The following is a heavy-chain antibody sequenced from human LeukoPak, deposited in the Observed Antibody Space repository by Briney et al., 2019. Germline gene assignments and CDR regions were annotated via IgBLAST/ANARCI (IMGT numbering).Heavy chain of an antibody. CDR3: ARGDYDYVWGSYRPRWFDP. D-gene: IGHD3-16*02. V-gene: IGHV3-48*04. CDR1: GFTFSSYS. J-gene: IGHJ5*02. CDR2: ISSSSSTI. Sequence: GGSLRLSCTASGFTFSSYSMNWVRQAPGKGLEWVSYISSSSSTIYYADSVKGRFTISRDNAKNSLYLQMNSLRAEDTAVYYCARGDYDYVWGSYRPRWFDPWGQGTLVTVSS.